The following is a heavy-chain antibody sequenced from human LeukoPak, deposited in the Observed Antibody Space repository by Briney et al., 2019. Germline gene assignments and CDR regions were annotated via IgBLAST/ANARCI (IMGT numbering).Heavy chain of an antibody. CDR3: ARVYAPSGYGAYYFDF. V-gene: IGHV3-11*06. CDR1: GFIFSDYY. Sequence: GGSLRLSCAASGFIFSDYYMSWIRQAPGKGLERVSYISSSSSYTNYADSVKGRFTISRDNAKNSLYLQMNSLRAEDTAVYYCARVYAPSGYGAYYFDFWGRGTLVTVSS. J-gene: IGHJ4*02. D-gene: IGHD5-12*01. CDR2: ISSSSSYT.